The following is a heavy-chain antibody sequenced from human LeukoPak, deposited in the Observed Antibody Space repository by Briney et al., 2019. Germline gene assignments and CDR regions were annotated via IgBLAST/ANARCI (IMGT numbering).Heavy chain of an antibody. J-gene: IGHJ4*02. D-gene: IGHD5-18*01. CDR2: INHSGST. CDR1: GGSISSYY. V-gene: IGHV4-34*01. CDR3: ARRIQLWFGGGYYFDY. Sequence: SETLSLTCTVSGGSISSYYWSWIRQPPGKGLEWIGEINHSGSTNYNPSLKSRVTISVDTSKNQFSLKLSSVTAADTAVYYCARRIQLWFGGGYYFDYWGQGTLVTVSS.